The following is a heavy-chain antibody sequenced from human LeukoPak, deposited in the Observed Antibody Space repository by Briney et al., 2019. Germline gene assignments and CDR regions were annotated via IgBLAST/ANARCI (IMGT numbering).Heavy chain of an antibody. J-gene: IGHJ4*02. CDR3: WVPATAGEADY. Sequence: TGGSLRLSCAASGFTFSGYWMHWVRQAPGKGLVWISRINSDGSTTNYADSVNGRFTISRDNTKNTLYLQMNSLGAEDTAVYYCWVPATAGEADYWGQGTLVTVSS. V-gene: IGHV3-74*01. CDR1: GFTFSGYW. D-gene: IGHD3-16*01. CDR2: INSDGSTT.